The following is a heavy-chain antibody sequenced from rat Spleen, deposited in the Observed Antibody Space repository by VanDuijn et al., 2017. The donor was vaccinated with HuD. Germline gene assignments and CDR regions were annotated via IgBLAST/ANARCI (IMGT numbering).Heavy chain of an antibody. CDR3: TTGFAY. CDR1: GFTFSDYA. J-gene: IGHJ3*01. Sequence: EVQLVESGGGLVQPGNSLKLSCAASGFTFSDYAMAWVRQSPKKGLEWVATIVFDSSGIYYRRSVKGRFTISRDNAKSTLYLQMNSLRSEDTATYYCTTGFAYWGQGTLVTVSS. CDR2: IVFDSSGI. V-gene: IGHV5S10*01.